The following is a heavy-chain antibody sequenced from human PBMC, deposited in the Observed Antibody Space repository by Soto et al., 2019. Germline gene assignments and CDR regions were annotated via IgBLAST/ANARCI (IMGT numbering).Heavy chain of an antibody. D-gene: IGHD3-3*01. CDR1: GGSFSGYY. V-gene: IGHV4-34*01. J-gene: IGHJ6*02. Sequence: PSETLSLPSAVYGGSFSGYYWSWIRQPPGKGLEWIGEINHSGSTYYNPSLKSRVTISVDTSKNQFSLKLSSVTAADTAVYYCARDNILGILYGGMDVWGQGTTVTVSS. CDR2: INHSGST. CDR3: ARDNILGILYGGMDV.